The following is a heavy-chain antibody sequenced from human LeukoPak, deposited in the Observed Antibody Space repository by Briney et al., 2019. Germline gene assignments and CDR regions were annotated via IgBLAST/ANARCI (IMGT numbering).Heavy chain of an antibody. J-gene: IGHJ4*02. CDR3: AKQMSTVTFTPFDY. D-gene: IGHD3-16*01. V-gene: IGHV3-23*01. Sequence: GGSLRLSCAASGFTLRSHAMSWVRQAPGKGLEWVSAISGSGGSTDYVDSVKGRFTISRDNSKNTLYLQMSSLRADDTAVYYCAKQMSTVTFTPFDYWGQGTLVTVSS. CDR1: GFTLRSHA. CDR2: ISGSGGST.